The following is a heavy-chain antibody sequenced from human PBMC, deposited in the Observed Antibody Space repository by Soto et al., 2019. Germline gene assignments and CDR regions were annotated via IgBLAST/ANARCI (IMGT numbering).Heavy chain of an antibody. D-gene: IGHD2-21*02. CDR3: ARVTDYY. CDR1: GFTFSSYA. J-gene: IGHJ4*02. CDR2: ISYDGSNK. Sequence: GSLRLSCAASGFTFSSYAMHWVRQAPGKGLEWVAVISYDGSNKYYADSVKGRFTISRDNSKNTLYLQMNSLRAEDTAVYYCARVTDYYWGQGTLVTVSS. V-gene: IGHV3-30*04.